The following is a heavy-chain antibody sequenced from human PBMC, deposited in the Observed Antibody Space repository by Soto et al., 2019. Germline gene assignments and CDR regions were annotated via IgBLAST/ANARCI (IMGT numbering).Heavy chain of an antibody. CDR2: TNEDGSIT. D-gene: IGHD2-15*01. V-gene: IGHV3-74*01. Sequence: EVQLVESGGGLVQPGGSLRLSCEVSGFIFSSYWMHWVRQVPGKGLVWVSRTNEDGSITNYADSVRGRFTISRDNAKNTVYREMNRRGVEDAAVYYCTRERGGGGGYWGQGTLVTVSS. J-gene: IGHJ4*02. CDR3: TRERGGGGGY. CDR1: GFIFSSYW.